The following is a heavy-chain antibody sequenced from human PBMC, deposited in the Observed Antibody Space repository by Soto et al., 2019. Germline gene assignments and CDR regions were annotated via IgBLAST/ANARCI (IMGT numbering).Heavy chain of an antibody. Sequence: EVQLVEFGGGLVQPGGSLRLSCAASGFSFSSYGMHWVRQAPGTGLVWVSRVDADGSGTTYAGSVKGRFSICRDNAKNTVSLQMNNLRAEDTAVYYCAGASGWKFDYWGLELLVTVSS. J-gene: IGHJ5*01. CDR2: VDADGSGT. CDR3: AGASGWKFDY. D-gene: IGHD1-1*01. V-gene: IGHV3-74*01. CDR1: GFSFSSYG.